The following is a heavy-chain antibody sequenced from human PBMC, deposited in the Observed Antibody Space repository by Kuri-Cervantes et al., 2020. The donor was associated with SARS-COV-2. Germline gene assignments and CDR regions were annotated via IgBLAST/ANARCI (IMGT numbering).Heavy chain of an antibody. D-gene: IGHD3-3*01. J-gene: IGHJ6*02. CDR2: ISSSSSYI. V-gene: IGHV3-21*01. CDR3: ARVTRSEITIFGVVIMQGMDV. Sequence: GESLKISCAASGFTFSSYSMNWVRQAPGKGLEWVSSISSSSSYIYHAGSVKGRFTISRDNAKNSLYLQMNSLRAEDTAVYYCARVTRSEITIFGVVIMQGMDVGGQGTTVTVSS. CDR1: GFTFSSYS.